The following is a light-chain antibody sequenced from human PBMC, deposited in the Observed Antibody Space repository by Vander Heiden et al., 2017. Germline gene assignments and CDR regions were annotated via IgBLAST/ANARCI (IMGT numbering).Light chain of an antibody. V-gene: IGKV3-11*01. CDR3: QQRSNWPSYT. CDR1: QSVSSY. Sequence: SPATLSLSPGERATLSCRASQSVSSYLAWYQQKPGQAPRLLIYDASNRATGIPARFSGSGSGTDFTLTISSLEPEDFAVYYCQQRSNWPSYTFGRGTKLEIK. CDR2: DAS. J-gene: IGKJ2*01.